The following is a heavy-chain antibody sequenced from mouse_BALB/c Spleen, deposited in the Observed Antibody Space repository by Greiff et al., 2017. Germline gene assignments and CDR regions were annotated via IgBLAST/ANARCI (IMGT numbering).Heavy chain of an antibody. V-gene: IGHV3-2*02. CDR3: FLITTGLDY. J-gene: IGHJ2*01. CDR2: ISYSGST. D-gene: IGHD1-1*01. CDR1: GYSITSDYA. Sequence: DVHLVESGPGLVKPSQSLSLTCTVTGYSITSDYAWNWIRQFPGNKLEWMGYISYSGSTSYNPSLKSRISITRDTSKNQFFLQLNSVTTEDTATYYCFLITTGLDYWGQGTTLTVSS.